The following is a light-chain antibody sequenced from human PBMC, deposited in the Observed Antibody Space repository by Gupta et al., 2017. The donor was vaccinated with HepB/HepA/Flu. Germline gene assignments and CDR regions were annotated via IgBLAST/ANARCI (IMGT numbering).Light chain of an antibody. Sequence: QSVLTQPPSSSGAPGQRVTFPCSGTNSNIGRNSVNWYQQLPGTAPKLLIYSNYQRPSGVPDRFSGSKSGTSASLAISGLQSEDEADYYCASWDDSLNALVFGGGTQLTVL. V-gene: IGLV1-44*01. CDR1: NSNIGRNS. J-gene: IGLJ7*01. CDR2: SNY. CDR3: ASWDDSLNALV.